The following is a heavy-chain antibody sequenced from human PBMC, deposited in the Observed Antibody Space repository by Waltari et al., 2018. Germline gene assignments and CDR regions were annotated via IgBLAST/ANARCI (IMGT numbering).Heavy chain of an antibody. CDR1: GFTFDNYA. D-gene: IGHD3-10*01. J-gene: IGHJ5*01. CDR3: AKAGGLGSYYNWFDS. CDR2: ISWNSDTI. V-gene: IGHV3-9*01. Sequence: EVQLVESGGGLVQPGRSLRLSCAASGFTFDNYAIHWVRPAPGKGLEWVSGISWNSDTIAYTDSVKGRFTISRDNAKNSVYLQMNSLRPEDTALYYCAKAGGLGSYYNWFDSWGQGTLVTVSS.